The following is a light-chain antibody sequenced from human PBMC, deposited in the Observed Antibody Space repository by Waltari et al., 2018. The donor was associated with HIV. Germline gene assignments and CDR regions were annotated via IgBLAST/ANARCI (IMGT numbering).Light chain of an antibody. CDR2: EVT. J-gene: IGLJ2*01. CDR3: SSYTRRGTVV. V-gene: IGLV2-14*01. CDR1: SPDICSSDY. Sequence: QSALTQPASVSGSPGQSIFLPCPATSPDICSSDYFPWYQQYPGQAPKALIYEVTSRPSGTSSRFSGSKSATTAFLAISKLQTDDEADYFCSSYTRRGTVVFGGGTRLTVL.